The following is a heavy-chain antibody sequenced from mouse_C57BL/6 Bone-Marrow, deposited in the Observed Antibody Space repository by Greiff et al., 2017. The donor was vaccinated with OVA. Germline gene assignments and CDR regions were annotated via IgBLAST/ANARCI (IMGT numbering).Heavy chain of an antibody. CDR2: IDPSDSYT. J-gene: IGHJ1*03. CDR3: AREGNDGYYNWYFDV. D-gene: IGHD2-3*01. Sequence: QVQLQQPGAELVMPGASVKLSCKASGYTFTSYWMHWVKQRPGQGLEWIGEIDPSDSYTNYNQKFKGKSTLTVDKSSSTAYMQLSSLTSEDSAVYYCAREGNDGYYNWYFDVWGTGTTGTVSS. CDR1: GYTFTSYW. V-gene: IGHV1-69*01.